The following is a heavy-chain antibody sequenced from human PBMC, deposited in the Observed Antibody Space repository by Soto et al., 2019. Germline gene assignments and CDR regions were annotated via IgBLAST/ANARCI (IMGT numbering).Heavy chain of an antibody. V-gene: IGHV3-48*02. Sequence: PGGSLRLSCAASGFTFSSYSMNWFRQAPGKGLEWVSYISSSSSTIYYADSVKGRFTISRDNAKNSLYLQMNSLRDEDTAVYYCAREGYCSSTSCLLYYYYGMDVWGQGTTVTVSS. J-gene: IGHJ6*02. D-gene: IGHD2-2*01. CDR3: AREGYCSSTSCLLYYYYGMDV. CDR2: ISSSSSTI. CDR1: GFTFSSYS.